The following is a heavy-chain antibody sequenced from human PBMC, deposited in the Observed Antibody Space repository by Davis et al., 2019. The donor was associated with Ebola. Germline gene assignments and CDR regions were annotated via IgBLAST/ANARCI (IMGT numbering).Heavy chain of an antibody. CDR2: INHSGST. J-gene: IGHJ4*02. CDR1: GGSFSGYY. Sequence: MPSETLSLTCAVYGGSFSGYYWSWIRQPPGKGLEWIGEINHSGSTNYNPSLKSRVTISVDTSKNQFSLKLSSVTAADTAVYYCARDVGGAAGTDYWGQGTLVTVSS. D-gene: IGHD6-19*01. CDR3: ARDVGGAAGTDY. V-gene: IGHV4-34*01.